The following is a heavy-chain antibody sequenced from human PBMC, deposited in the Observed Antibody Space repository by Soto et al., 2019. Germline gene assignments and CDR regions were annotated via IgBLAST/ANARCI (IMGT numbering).Heavy chain of an antibody. J-gene: IGHJ5*02. CDR1: GGSISSGGYY. Sequence: SETLSLTCTVSGGSISSGGYYWSWIRQHPGKGLEWIGYIYYSGSTYYNPSLKSRVTISVDTSKNQFSLKLSSVTAADTAVYYCAREGPAAMVNWFDPWGQGTLVTVSS. V-gene: IGHV4-31*03. D-gene: IGHD2-2*01. CDR2: IYYSGST. CDR3: AREGPAAMVNWFDP.